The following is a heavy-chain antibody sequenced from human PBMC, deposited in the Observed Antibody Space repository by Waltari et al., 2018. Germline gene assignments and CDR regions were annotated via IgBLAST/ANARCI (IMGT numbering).Heavy chain of an antibody. CDR3: ARDWDIVVVPAAIAYYYYGMDV. CDR1: GGTFSSYA. Sequence: PGSSVKVSCKASGGTFSSYAISWVRQAPGQGLEWMGGIIPIFGTANYAQKFQGRVTITADESTSTAYMELSSLRSEDTAVYDCARDWDIVVVPAAIAYYYYGMDVWGQGTTVTVSS. CDR2: IIPIFGTA. D-gene: IGHD2-2*01. V-gene: IGHV1-69*01. J-gene: IGHJ6*02.